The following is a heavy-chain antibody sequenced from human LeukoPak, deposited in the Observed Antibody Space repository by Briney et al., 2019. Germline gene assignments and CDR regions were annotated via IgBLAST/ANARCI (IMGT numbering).Heavy chain of an antibody. CDR2: INPNSGGT. J-gene: IGHJ6*02. Sequence: ASVRVSCKASGYTFTGYYMHWVRQAPGQGLEWMGWINPNSGGTNYAQKFQGRVTMTRDTSISTAYMGLSRLRSDDTAVYYCARGVQLWKAFYYYGMDVWGQGTTVTVSS. CDR1: GYTFTGYY. D-gene: IGHD5-18*01. CDR3: ARGVQLWKAFYYYGMDV. V-gene: IGHV1-2*02.